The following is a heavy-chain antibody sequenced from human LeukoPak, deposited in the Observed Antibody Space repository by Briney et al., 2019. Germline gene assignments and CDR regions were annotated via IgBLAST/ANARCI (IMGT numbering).Heavy chain of an antibody. Sequence: ASVKVSCKASGYTFTGYYMHWVRQAPGQGLEWMGWISAYNGNTNYAQKLQGRVTMTTDTSTSTAYMELRSLRSDDTAVYYCARTALSGIAETSDYWGLGSQVTVSS. V-gene: IGHV1-18*04. CDR1: GYTFTGYY. CDR3: ARTALSGIAETSDY. D-gene: IGHD6-13*01. CDR2: ISAYNGNT. J-gene: IGHJ4*02.